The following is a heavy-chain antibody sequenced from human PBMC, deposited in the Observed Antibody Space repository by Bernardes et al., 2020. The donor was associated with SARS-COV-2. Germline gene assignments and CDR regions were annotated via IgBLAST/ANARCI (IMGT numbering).Heavy chain of an antibody. CDR3: ARPSTIAARPQDALDL. Sequence: GGSLRLSCAASGFRFSTYGMHWVRQAPGKGLEWVAVIWYDGSNRFFADTVKGRFSISRDNSKNTLYLQMNSLRAEDTAVYYCARPSTIAARPQDALDLWGLGTMVTVS. J-gene: IGHJ3*01. CDR1: GFRFSTYG. CDR2: IWYDGSNR. V-gene: IGHV3-33*01. D-gene: IGHD6-6*01.